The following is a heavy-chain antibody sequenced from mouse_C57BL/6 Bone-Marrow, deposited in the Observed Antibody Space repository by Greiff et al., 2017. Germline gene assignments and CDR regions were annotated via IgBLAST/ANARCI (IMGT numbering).Heavy chain of an antibody. CDR3: ARPYVDY. Sequence: DVKLVESGGGLVKPGGSLKLSCAASGFTFSDYGMHWVRQAPEKGLEWVAYISSGSSTIYYADTVKGRFTISRDNAKNTLFRQMTSLRSEDTAMYYCARPYVDYWGQGTTLTVSS. J-gene: IGHJ2*01. CDR2: ISSGSSTI. CDR1: GFTFSDYG. V-gene: IGHV5-17*01.